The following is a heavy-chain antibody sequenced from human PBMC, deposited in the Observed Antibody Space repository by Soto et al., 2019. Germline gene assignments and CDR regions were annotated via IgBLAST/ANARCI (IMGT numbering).Heavy chain of an antibody. D-gene: IGHD3-9*01. CDR2: FYYSDNT. J-gene: IGHJ4*02. CDR1: GGYLSSKSYS. V-gene: IGHV4-39*01. Sequence: LSLTCCVSGGYLSSKSYSWGWIRQPPGKGLEWIGTFYYSDNTYYNPSLKSRVTISVDTSKNQFSLKLTSVTAADTAVYYCVRFWPPSYSDALTDYTDAFDYWGQGTLVTVSS. CDR3: VRFWPPSYSDALTDYTDAFDY.